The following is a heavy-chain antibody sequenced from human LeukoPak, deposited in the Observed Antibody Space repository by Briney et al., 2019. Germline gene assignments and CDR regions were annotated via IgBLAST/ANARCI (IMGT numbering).Heavy chain of an antibody. Sequence: PGESPKISCKGSGYSFTCYWIGWVRQMPGKGLEWMGIIYPGDSDTRYSPSFQGQVTISADKSISTAYLQWSSLKASDTAMYYCARSGYYYDSSGYYQYDYWGQGTLVTVSS. D-gene: IGHD3-22*01. CDR3: ARSGYYYDSSGYYQYDY. CDR2: IYPGDSDT. V-gene: IGHV5-51*01. J-gene: IGHJ4*02. CDR1: GYSFTCYW.